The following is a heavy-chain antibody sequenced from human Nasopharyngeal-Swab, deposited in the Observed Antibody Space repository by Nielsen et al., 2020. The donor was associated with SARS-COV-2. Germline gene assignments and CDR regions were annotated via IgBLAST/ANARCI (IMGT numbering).Heavy chain of an antibody. CDR3: VTMVPGSYKWFDP. CDR2: IDPDGRTT. D-gene: IGHD1-26*01. V-gene: IGHV3-74*01. J-gene: IGHJ5*02. CDR1: GFTFSRNW. Sequence: GESLKISCAASGFTFSRNWMHWVRQAPGRGPMWVSRIDPDGRTTTYADSVKGRFTISRDNAKNTLYLQMHSLRADDTAVYHCVTMVPGSYKWFDPWGPGTLVTVSS.